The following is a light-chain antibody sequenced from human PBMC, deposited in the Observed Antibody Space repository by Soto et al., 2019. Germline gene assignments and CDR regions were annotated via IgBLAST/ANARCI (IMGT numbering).Light chain of an antibody. CDR2: EVN. V-gene: IGLV2-8*01. Sequence: QSVLTQPPSASGSPGQSVTISCTGTSSDVGNYNYVSWYQQHPGKVPKLMIYEVNKRPSGVPDRFSGSKSGNTASLTVSGLQAEDEADYYGSSYAGNNKVFGGGTKLTAL. J-gene: IGLJ3*02. CDR3: SSYAGNNKV. CDR1: SSDVGNYNY.